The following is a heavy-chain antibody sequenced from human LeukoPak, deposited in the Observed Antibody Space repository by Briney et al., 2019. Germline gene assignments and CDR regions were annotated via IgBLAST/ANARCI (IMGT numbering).Heavy chain of an antibody. CDR3: ARGEPYYDSSGVDY. CDR1: GFTFSSYS. J-gene: IGHJ4*02. Sequence: PGGSLRLSCAASGFTFSSYSMNWVRQAPGKGLEWVSCITTSSSYIYYADSVKGRFTISRDNAKNSLYLQMNSLRAEDTAVYYCARGEPYYDSSGVDYWGQGTLVTVSS. CDR2: ITTSSSYI. D-gene: IGHD3-22*01. V-gene: IGHV3-21*01.